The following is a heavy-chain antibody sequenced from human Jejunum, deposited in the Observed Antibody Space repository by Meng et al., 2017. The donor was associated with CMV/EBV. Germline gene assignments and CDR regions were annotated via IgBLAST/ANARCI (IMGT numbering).Heavy chain of an antibody. CDR2: IIPIIGRP. Sequence: ASGGTLSSYVISWVRQAPGQGLEWVGRIIPIIGRPHHAQRFQDRVSITADKATSTVYMELKTLTSEDTAVYFCASDITGNTYAYDSWGQGTLVTVSS. J-gene: IGHJ5*01. V-gene: IGHV1-69*04. CDR3: ASDITGNTYAYDS. D-gene: IGHD1-20*01. CDR1: GGTLSSYV.